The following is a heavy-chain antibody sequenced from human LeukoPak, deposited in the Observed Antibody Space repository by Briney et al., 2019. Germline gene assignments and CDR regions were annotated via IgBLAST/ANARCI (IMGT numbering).Heavy chain of an antibody. V-gene: IGHV4-39*01. D-gene: IGHD6-13*01. Sequence: SETLSLTCTVSGASITGSPYDWGWIRQPPGKGLEWIGNTYYSGSTYYNPSLKSRVTISVDTSKNQFSLKLSSVTAADTAVYYCARIRGVAAAAYMDVWGKGTTVTISS. CDR1: GASITGSPYD. J-gene: IGHJ6*03. CDR3: ARIRGVAAAAYMDV. CDR2: TYYSGST.